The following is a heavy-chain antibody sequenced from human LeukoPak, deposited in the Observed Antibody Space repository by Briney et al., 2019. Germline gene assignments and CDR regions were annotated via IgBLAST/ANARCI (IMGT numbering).Heavy chain of an antibody. D-gene: IGHD3-22*01. J-gene: IGHJ4*02. CDR1: GGTFSSYA. CDR3: ARDARTALYDSSGYYFHY. Sequence: SVRVSCKASGGTFSSYAISWVRQAPGQGLEWMGGIIPIFGTANYAQKFQGRVTITADESTSTAYMELSSLRSEDTAVYYCARDARTALYDSSGYYFHYWGQGTLVTVSS. CDR2: IIPIFGTA. V-gene: IGHV1-69*13.